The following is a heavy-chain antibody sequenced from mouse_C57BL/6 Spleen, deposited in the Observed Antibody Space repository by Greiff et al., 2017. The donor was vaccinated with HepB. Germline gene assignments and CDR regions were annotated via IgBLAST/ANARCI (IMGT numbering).Heavy chain of an antibody. CDR1: GYAFTNYL. Sequence: QVQLKQSGAELVRPGTSVKVSCKASGYAFTNYLIEWVKQRPGQGLEWIGVINPGSGGTNYNEKFKGKATLTADKSSSTAYMQLSSLTSEDSAVYFCARRMGYWFAYWGQGTLVTVSA. V-gene: IGHV1-54*01. D-gene: IGHD3-1*01. CDR3: ARRMGYWFAY. CDR2: INPGSGGT. J-gene: IGHJ3*01.